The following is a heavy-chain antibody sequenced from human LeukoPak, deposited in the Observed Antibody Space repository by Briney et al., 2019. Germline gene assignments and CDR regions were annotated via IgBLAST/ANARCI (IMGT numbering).Heavy chain of an antibody. D-gene: IGHD3-10*01. CDR1: DASISFYY. CDR2: LYTTGNT. Sequence: SETLSLTCTVSDASISFYYWSWIRQPAGKGLEWIGRLYTTGNTSYNPSLKGRVTMSVGPSKNQLSLKLSSVTAADTAVYYCARGFGSGSYEAYWGQGTLVTVSA. V-gene: IGHV4-4*07. CDR3: ARGFGSGSYEAY. J-gene: IGHJ4*02.